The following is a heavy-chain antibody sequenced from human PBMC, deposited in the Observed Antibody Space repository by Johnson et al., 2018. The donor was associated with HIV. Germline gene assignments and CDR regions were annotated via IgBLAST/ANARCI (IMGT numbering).Heavy chain of an antibody. CDR1: GFTFDDYA. Sequence: QLVESGGGLIQSGRSLRLSCAASGFTFDDYAMHWVRQAPGKGLEWVSGISWNSGSIGYADSVKGRFTISRDNAKNSLYLQMNSLRAEDTALYYCAKDASTLGGDAFDIWGQGTMVTVSS. V-gene: IGHV3-9*01. CDR2: ISWNSGSI. J-gene: IGHJ3*02. CDR3: AKDASTLGGDAFDI. D-gene: IGHD3-16*01.